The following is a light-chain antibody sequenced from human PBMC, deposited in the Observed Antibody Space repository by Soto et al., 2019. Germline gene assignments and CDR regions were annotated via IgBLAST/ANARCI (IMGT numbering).Light chain of an antibody. V-gene: IGKV1-5*01. Sequence: DIPLTQSPSTLSASGGDRVTITCRASQAPGGFLAWFQQKPGKAPKLLIYDSSNLQPGVPRRFSGSQTGTEFTLTISGLQPDDYACYFFLQYDSYPYSFGQGNKVEIK. CDR3: LQYDSYPYS. J-gene: IGKJ2*01. CDR1: QAPGGF. CDR2: DSS.